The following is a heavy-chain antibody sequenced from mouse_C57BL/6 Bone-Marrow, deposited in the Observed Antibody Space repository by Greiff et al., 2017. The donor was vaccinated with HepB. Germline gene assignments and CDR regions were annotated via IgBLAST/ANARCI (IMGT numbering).Heavy chain of an antibody. CDR2: ISSGSSTI. CDR3: ARPYDYDWFAY. V-gene: IGHV5-17*01. Sequence: EVQRVESGGGLVKPGGSLKLSCAASGFTFSDYGMHWVRQAPEKGLEWVAYISSGSSTIYYADTVKGRFTISRDNAKNTLFLQMTSLRSEDTAMYYCARPYDYDWFAYWGQGTLVTVSA. CDR1: GFTFSDYG. J-gene: IGHJ3*01. D-gene: IGHD2-4*01.